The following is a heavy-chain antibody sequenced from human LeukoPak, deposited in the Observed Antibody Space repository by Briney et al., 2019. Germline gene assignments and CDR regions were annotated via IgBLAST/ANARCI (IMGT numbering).Heavy chain of an antibody. CDR1: AFTFSSYA. J-gene: IGHJ4*02. Sequence: PGGSLRLSCAASAFTFSSYAMSWVRRAPGKGLEWVSGISGGGDSTYYADSVKGRFTISRDNSKNTLYLQMNSLRAEDTAVYYCAKDGPYSSGWYEDGVPDYFDYWGQGTLVTVSS. D-gene: IGHD6-19*01. V-gene: IGHV3-23*01. CDR2: ISGGGDST. CDR3: AKDGPYSSGWYEDGVPDYFDY.